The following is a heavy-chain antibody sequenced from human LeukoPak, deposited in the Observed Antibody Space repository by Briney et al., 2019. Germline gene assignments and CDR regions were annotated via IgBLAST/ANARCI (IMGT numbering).Heavy chain of an antibody. D-gene: IGHD6-13*01. V-gene: IGHV4-61*02. CDR2: IYTSGST. J-gene: IGHJ4*02. CDR1: GGSISSGSYY. CDR3: ARGRYSSSWYYNY. Sequence: SETLSLTCTVSGGSISSGSYYWNWIRQPAGRGLEWIGRIYTSGSTNYNPSLKSRVTISVDTSKNQFSLKLSSVTAADTAVYYCARGRYSSSWYYNYWGQGTLVTVSS.